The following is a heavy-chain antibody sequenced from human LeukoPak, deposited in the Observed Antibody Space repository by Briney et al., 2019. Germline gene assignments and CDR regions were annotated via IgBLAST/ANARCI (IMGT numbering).Heavy chain of an antibody. V-gene: IGHV3-15*01. CDR2: IKSKTDGGTT. CDR3: TTNLRYFDWLLSSYGMDV. Sequence: GGSLRLSCAASGFTFSSYAMSWVRQAPGKGLEWVGRIKSKTDGGTTDYAAPVKGRFTISRDDSKNTLYLQMNSLKTEDTAVYYCTTNLRYFDWLLSSYGMDVWGQGTTVTVSS. J-gene: IGHJ6*02. CDR1: GFTFSSYA. D-gene: IGHD3-9*01.